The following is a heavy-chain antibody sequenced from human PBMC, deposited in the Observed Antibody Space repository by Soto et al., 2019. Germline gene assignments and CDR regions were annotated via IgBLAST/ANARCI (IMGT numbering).Heavy chain of an antibody. J-gene: IGHJ4*02. CDR2: ISQGGDT. D-gene: IGHD2-15*01. CDR3: ASLSGYRYYFDY. CDR1: GLSIDRGAYS. Sequence: QQQLQESGSGLVKPLETLSLACTVSGLSIDRGAYSWSWIRQPPGKGLEWVGSISQGGDTYYNPSLTGRVTISVDRPRNQFSLNLTSVTAADTAVYYCASLSGYRYYFDYWGQRILVTVSS. V-gene: IGHV4-30-2*01.